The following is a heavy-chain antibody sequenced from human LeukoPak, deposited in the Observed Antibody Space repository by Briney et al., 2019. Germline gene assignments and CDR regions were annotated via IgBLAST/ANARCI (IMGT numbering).Heavy chain of an antibody. J-gene: IGHJ4*02. CDR3: GKTTAGYSSGQKPAWPVDY. Sequence: GGSLRLSCEAAGFTFGNFAMYWVRQAPGKGLEWIAGIFGSGGSPHYADSVKGRFTISRDNSKNTVYLQINSLRAEDTAVYYCGKTTAGYSSGQKPAWPVDYWGQGTLVTVSS. CDR1: GFTFGNFA. CDR2: IFGSGGSP. D-gene: IGHD5-18*01. V-gene: IGHV3-23*01.